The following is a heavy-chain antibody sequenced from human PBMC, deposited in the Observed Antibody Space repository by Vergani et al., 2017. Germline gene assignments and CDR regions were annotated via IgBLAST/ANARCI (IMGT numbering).Heavy chain of an antibody. D-gene: IGHD2-15*01. CDR2: ISSSGGST. CDR3: AKDPEVVVARTGSTDY. J-gene: IGHJ4*02. Sequence: EVQLVESGGGLVQPGGSLRLSCTASGFTFSSYAMSWVRQAPGKGLEWVSAISSSGGSTYYADSVKGRFTISRYNSKNTLYLQMNSLRAEDTAVYYCAKDPEVVVARTGSTDYWGQGTLVTVSS. CDR1: GFTFSSYA. V-gene: IGHV3-23*04.